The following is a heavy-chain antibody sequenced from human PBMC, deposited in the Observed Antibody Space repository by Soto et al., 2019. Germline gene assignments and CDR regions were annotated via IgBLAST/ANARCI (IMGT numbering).Heavy chain of an antibody. D-gene: IGHD2-2*01. CDR3: ARGYCSSTCCYVYWFDA. J-gene: IGHJ5*02. Sequence: QVQLQQWGAGLLKPSETLSLTCAVYGGSFSGYYWSWIRQPPGKGLEWIGEINHSGSTNYNPFLRSRSTLPVDTSMFQFSLKLGAVTAADTAVYYLARGYCSSTCCYVYWFDAWGEGTLVTVSS. V-gene: IGHV4-34*01. CDR1: GGSFSGYY. CDR2: INHSGST.